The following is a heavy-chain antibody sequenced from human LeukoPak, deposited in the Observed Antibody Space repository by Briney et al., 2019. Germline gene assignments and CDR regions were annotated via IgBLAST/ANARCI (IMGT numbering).Heavy chain of an antibody. D-gene: IGHD3-22*01. CDR3: ARDQIPSGSVDAFDI. J-gene: IGHJ3*02. Sequence: GASVKVSCKASGYTFTSYGISWVRQAPGQGLEWMGWISAYNGNTNYAQKLQGRVTMTTDTSTSTAYMELRSLRSDDTAVYYCARDQIPSGSVDAFDIWGQGTMVTVSS. CDR2: ISAYNGNT. CDR1: GYTFTSYG. V-gene: IGHV1-18*01.